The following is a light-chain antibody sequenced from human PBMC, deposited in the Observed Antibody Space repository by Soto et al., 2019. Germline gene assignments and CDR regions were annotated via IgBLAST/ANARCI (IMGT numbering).Light chain of an antibody. CDR3: QQYVSSGT. Sequence: IAVSQWAGILYLSPGDSATLSCRASQTIXSGFPAWYQQKVGQAPGLLIYGASKKATGIPDRFSGSGSGTDFIITISRLEPEEFVVYYWQQYVSSGTFGQGTKVDIK. CDR1: QTIXSGF. CDR2: GAS. J-gene: IGKJ1*01. V-gene: IGKV3-20*01.